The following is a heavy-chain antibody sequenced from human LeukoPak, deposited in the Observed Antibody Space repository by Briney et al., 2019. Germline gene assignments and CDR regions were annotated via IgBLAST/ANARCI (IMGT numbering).Heavy chain of an antibody. V-gene: IGHV4-59*01. CDR2: IYYSGST. J-gene: IGHJ4*02. CDR1: GGSISSYY. Sequence: PSETLSLTCTVSGGSISSYYWSWIRQPPGKGLGWIGYIYYSGSTNYNPSLKSRVTISVDTSKNQFSLKLSSVTAADTAVYYCARAIMSSSWHFDYWGQGTLVTVSS. CDR3: ARAIMSSSWHFDY. D-gene: IGHD6-13*01.